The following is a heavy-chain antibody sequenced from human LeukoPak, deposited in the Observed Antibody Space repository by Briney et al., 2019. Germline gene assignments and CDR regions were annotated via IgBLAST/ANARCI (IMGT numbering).Heavy chain of an antibody. J-gene: IGHJ4*02. Sequence: PGGSLRLSCAASGFTVSSNYMSWVRQAPGKGLEWVSVIYSGGSTYYADSVKGRFTISRDSSKNTLYLQMNSLRAEDTAVYYCAKEPGGLQLGYYFDYWGQGTLVTVSS. CDR1: GFTVSSNY. CDR3: AKEPGGLQLGYYFDY. D-gene: IGHD5-24*01. CDR2: IYSGGST. V-gene: IGHV3-66*01.